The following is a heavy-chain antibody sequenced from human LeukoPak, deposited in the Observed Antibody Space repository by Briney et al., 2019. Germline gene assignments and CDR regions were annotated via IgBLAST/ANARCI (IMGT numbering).Heavy chain of an antibody. J-gene: IGHJ6*03. CDR1: GYTFTSYG. D-gene: IGHD3-10*01. V-gene: IGHV1-18*01. CDR2: ISAYNGNT. CDR3: ARVSRVTMVRGVLELGYYYYYMDV. Sequence: GASVKVSCEASGYTFTSYGISWVRQAPGQGLEWMGWISAYNGNTNYAQKLQGRVTMTTDTSTSTAYMELRSLRSDDTAVYYCARVSRVTMVRGVLELGYYYYYMDVWGKGTTVTVSS.